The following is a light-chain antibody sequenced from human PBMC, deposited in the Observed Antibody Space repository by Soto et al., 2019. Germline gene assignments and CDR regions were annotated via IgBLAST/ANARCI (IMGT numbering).Light chain of an antibody. CDR1: RSDVGGYDY. CDR2: EVI. Sequence: QSALTQSASVSGSPGQSITIPCTGTRSDVGGYDYVSWYQQHPGKVPKLIIYEVIKRPSGVSHRFSGSKSGNTASLTISGLQTEYEADYYCRSYTTSSALVFGGGTKLTVL. CDR3: RSYTTSSALV. V-gene: IGLV2-14*01. J-gene: IGLJ2*01.